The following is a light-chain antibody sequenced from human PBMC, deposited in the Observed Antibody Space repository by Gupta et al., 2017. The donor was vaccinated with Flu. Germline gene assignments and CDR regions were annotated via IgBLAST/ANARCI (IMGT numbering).Light chain of an antibody. CDR2: DAS. J-gene: IGKJ4*01. CDR3: QQRSNWPPLT. Sequence: DTVLTQSPATLSLSPGERATLSCRASQSVSSYLAWYQQKPAQAPRLLIYDASNSATGIPARFSGSGSGTDFTPTTSSLEPEDFAVYYCQQRSNWPPLTFGGGTKVEIK. CDR1: QSVSSY. V-gene: IGKV3-11*01.